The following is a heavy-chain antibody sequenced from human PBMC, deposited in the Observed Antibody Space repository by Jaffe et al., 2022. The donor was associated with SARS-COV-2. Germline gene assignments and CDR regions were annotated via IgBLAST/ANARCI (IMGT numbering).Heavy chain of an antibody. CDR3: VKNYYDNSGHYSLGEH. CDR2: ISSGGDTT. V-gene: IGHV3-64D*09. CDR1: GFTFSSYA. Sequence: EVQLVESGGDLVHPGGSLRLSCSASGFTFSSYAMHWVRQAPGEGLEYVSTISSGGDTTYYADSVKGRFTISRDNSKNTLNLQMSSLRPEDTAVYYCVKNYYDNSGHYSLGEHWGQGTLVTVSS. D-gene: IGHD3-22*01. J-gene: IGHJ4*02.